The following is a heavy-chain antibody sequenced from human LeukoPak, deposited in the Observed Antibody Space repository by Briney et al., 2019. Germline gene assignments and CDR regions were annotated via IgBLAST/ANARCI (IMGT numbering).Heavy chain of an antibody. CDR2: ITSPVGRM. CDR3: ATDGRSSGWYGFDY. V-gene: IGHV3-21*01. Sequence: GGSLRLSCAASGFTFSSYGIHWVRQAPGKGLEWVSSITSPVGRMYYADSLKGRITISRDNARSTLYLQMNSLRAEDTAVYYCATDGRSSGWYGFDYWGQGILVTVS. CDR1: GFTFSSYG. D-gene: IGHD6-19*01. J-gene: IGHJ4*02.